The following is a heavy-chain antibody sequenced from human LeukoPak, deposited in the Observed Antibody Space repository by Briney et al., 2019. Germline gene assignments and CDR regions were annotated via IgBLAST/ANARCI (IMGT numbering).Heavy chain of an antibody. Sequence: ASVKVSCKASGYTFTVYYMHWVRQAPGQGLEWMGWINPNSGGTKYAQKFQGRVTMTRDTSISTAYMELSRLTSDDTAVYYCASGGERYSSGWYGDYWGQGTLVTVSS. CDR3: ASGGERYSSGWYGDY. D-gene: IGHD6-19*01. CDR2: INPNSGGT. J-gene: IGHJ4*02. V-gene: IGHV1-2*02. CDR1: GYTFTVYY.